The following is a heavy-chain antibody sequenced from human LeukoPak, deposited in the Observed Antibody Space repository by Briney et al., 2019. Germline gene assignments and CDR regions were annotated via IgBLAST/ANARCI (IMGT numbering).Heavy chain of an antibody. CDR1: GFTFSDYY. J-gene: IGHJ4*02. CDR2: ISSSSSYT. D-gene: IGHD3-10*01. Sequence: GGSLRLSCAASGFTFSDYYMSWIRQAPGKGLEWVSYISSSSSYTNYADSVKGRFTISRDNAKNSLYLQMNSLRDEDTALYYCARVGSEWLVNDYWGQGTLVTVSS. CDR3: ARVGSEWLVNDY. V-gene: IGHV3-11*06.